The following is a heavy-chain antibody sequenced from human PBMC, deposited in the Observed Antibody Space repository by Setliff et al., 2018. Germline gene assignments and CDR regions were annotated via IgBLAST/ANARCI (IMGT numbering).Heavy chain of an antibody. CDR1: GFTSVDQT. CDR3: ARSPANGGHDAFDV. Sequence: GGSLRLSCAASGFTSVDQTHWVRQAPGKGLAWVSSISPYSDYIYYADSVKGRFTISRDNAKNSLYLQMNSLGAEDTAVYFCARSPANGGHDAFDVWGQGTMVTVSS. CDR2: ISPYSDYI. D-gene: IGHD6-25*01. J-gene: IGHJ3*01. V-gene: IGHV3-21*06.